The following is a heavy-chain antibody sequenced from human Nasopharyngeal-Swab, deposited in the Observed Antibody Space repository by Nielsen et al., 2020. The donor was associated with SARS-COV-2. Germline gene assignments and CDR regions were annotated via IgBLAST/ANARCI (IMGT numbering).Heavy chain of an antibody. V-gene: IGHV3-9*01. D-gene: IGHD2-15*01. CDR2: ISWNSGSI. CDR3: AKVVAAHYYYYGMDV. Sequence: IRQPPGKGLEWVSGISWNSGSIGYADSVKGRFTISRDNAKNSLYPQMNSLRAEDTALYYCAKVVAAHYYYYGMDVWGQGTTVTVSS. J-gene: IGHJ6*02.